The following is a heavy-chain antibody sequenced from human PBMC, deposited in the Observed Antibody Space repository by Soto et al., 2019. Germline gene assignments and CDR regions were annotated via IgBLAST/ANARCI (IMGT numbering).Heavy chain of an antibody. D-gene: IGHD5-18*01. CDR3: ARATGMAPFDY. CDR1: GGSISSSKW. J-gene: IGHJ4*02. Sequence: QVQLQESGPGLVKPSGTLSLTCAVSGGSISSSKWWSWVRQPPGKGLEWIGEIYHSGSTNYNPSPKHRVTISVDKSKHQFSLKLSSLTAADTAAYYCARATGMAPFDYWGQGTLVTVSS. CDR2: IYHSGST. V-gene: IGHV4-4*02.